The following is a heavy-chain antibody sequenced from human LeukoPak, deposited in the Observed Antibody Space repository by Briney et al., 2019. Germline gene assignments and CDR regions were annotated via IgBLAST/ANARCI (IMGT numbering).Heavy chain of an antibody. CDR3: AKSAMYYYYYMDV. V-gene: IGHV3-9*01. J-gene: IGHJ6*03. CDR1: GFTFSSYA. CDR2: ISWNSGSI. D-gene: IGHD2-2*01. Sequence: GGSLRLSCAASGFTFSSYAMSWVRQAPGKGLEWVSGISWNSGSIGYADSVKGRFTISRDNAKNSLYLQMNSLRAEDTALYYCAKSAMYYYYYMDVWGKGTTVTISS.